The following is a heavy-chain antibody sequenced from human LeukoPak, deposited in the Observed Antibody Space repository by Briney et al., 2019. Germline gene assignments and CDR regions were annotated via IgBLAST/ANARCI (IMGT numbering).Heavy chain of an antibody. D-gene: IGHD2-15*01. V-gene: IGHV3-11*04. CDR2: ISKADNTI. CDR1: GFIFENYY. Sequence: GGSLRLSCTASGFIFENYYMTWLRQAPGKGPQWVSYISKADNTIYYADSVKGRFTVSRDNDKNSIYLQMNSLRAEDTAVYYCARDELFYCSGGSCSRSQYYFDYWGQGTLVTVSS. J-gene: IGHJ4*02. CDR3: ARDELFYCSGGSCSRSQYYFDY.